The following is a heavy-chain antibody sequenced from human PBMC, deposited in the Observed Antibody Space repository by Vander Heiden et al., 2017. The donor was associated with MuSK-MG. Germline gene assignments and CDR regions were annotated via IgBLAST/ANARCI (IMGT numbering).Heavy chain of an antibody. CDR1: GGSISSSSYY. CDR2: IYYSGST. J-gene: IGHJ3*02. Sequence: QLRLQESGPGLVKPSETLSLTCTVSGGSISSSSYYWGWIRQPPGKGLEWIGSIYYSGSTYYNPSLKSRVTISVDTSKNQFSLKLSSVTAADTAVYYCAIGGSPDAFDIWGQGTMVTVSS. D-gene: IGHD5-12*01. CDR3: AIGGSPDAFDI. V-gene: IGHV4-39*01.